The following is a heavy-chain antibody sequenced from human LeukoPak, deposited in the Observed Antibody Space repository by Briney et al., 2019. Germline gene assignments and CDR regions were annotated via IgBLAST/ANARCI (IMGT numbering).Heavy chain of an antibody. CDR3: AKGPNFGSWRAVDY. Sequence: GGSLRLSCAASDSSFRSHDMSWVRQTLQKGLEWVSSLASDGASFYADSVRGRFTISRDTSQNILYLQMNSLRADDTAIYYCAKGPNFGSWRAVDYWGQGSLVTVSS. V-gene: IGHV3-23*01. CDR2: LASDGAS. CDR1: DSSFRSHD. J-gene: IGHJ4*02. D-gene: IGHD3-10*01.